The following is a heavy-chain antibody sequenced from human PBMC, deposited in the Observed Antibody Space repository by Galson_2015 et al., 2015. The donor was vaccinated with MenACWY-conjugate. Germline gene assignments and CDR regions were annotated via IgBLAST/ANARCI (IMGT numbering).Heavy chain of an antibody. D-gene: IGHD6-19*01. CDR2: ISSSTSTI. CDR1: GFTFSSYA. V-gene: IGHV3-48*04. CDR3: ARGYSSGWPYYFDY. J-gene: IGHJ4*02. Sequence: SLRLSCAASGFTFSSYAMNWVRQAPGKGLEWVSYISSSTSTIYYADSVKGRFTISRDNAKNSLYLQMNSLRAEDTAVYYCARGYSSGWPYYFDYWGQGTLVTVSS.